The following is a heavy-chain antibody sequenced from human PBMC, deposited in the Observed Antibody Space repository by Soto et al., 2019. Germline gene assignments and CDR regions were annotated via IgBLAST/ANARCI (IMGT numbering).Heavy chain of an antibody. J-gene: IGHJ6*02. V-gene: IGHV3-43*01. CDR2: ISWDGGST. D-gene: IGHD6-25*01. Sequence: GVLRLSCAASGFTFDDYTMHWVRQAPGKGLEWVSLISWDGGSTYYADSVKGRFTISRDNSKNSLYLQMNSLRTEDTALYYCAKDMAAGYYGMEVWGQGTTVTVSS. CDR3: AKDMAAGYYGMEV. CDR1: GFTFDDYT.